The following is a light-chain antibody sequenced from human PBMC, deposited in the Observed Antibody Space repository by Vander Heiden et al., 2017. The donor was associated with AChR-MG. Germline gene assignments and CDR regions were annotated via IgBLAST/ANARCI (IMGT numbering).Light chain of an antibody. V-gene: IGLV7-43*01. CDR2: GAS. Sequence: QTVVTQEPSLTVSPGGPVTLTCASSTGAVTSGHDPNWFQQKPGQSPRALIYGASNRHSWTPARFSGSLVGGKAALTLSTVQPEDEATYYCLLYYGAGGVFGGGTMLTVL. CDR3: LLYYGAGGV. J-gene: IGLJ3*02. CDR1: TGAVTSGHD.